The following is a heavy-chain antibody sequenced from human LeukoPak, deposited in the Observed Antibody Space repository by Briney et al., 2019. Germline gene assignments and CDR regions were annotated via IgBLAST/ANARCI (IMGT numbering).Heavy chain of an antibody. CDR1: GGSISSGSYY. D-gene: IGHD3-10*01. Sequence: SETLSLTCTVSGGSISSGSYYWSWIRQPAGKGLEWIGRIYTSGSTNYNPSLKSRVTISVDTSKNQSSLELSSVTAADTAVYYCASELAGIFDYWGQGTLVTVSS. V-gene: IGHV4-61*02. J-gene: IGHJ4*02. CDR2: IYTSGST. CDR3: ASELAGIFDY.